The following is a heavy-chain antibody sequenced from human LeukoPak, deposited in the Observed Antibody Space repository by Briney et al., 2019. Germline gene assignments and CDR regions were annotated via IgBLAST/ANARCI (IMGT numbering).Heavy chain of an antibody. CDR3: ARGRYYYGSGSYLLGYFDY. Sequence: TLSLTCTVSGGSISSGGYYWSWIRQHPGKGLEWIGYIYYSGSTYYNPSLKSRVTISVDTSKNQFSLKLSSVTAADTAVYYCARGRYYYGSGSYLLGYFDYWGQGTLVTVSS. CDR2: IYYSGST. J-gene: IGHJ4*02. D-gene: IGHD3-10*01. CDR1: GGSISSGGYY. V-gene: IGHV4-31*03.